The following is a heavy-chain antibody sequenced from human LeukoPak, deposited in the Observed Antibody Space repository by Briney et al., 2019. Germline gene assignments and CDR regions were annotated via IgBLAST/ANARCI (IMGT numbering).Heavy chain of an antibody. CDR2: INHSGST. V-gene: IGHV4-34*01. Sequence: PSETLSLTCAVYGGSFSGYYCSWIRQPPGKGLEWIGEINHSGSTNYNPSLKSRVTISVDTSKNQFSLKLSSVTAADTAVYYCARGVLQPYDYWGQGTLVTVSS. J-gene: IGHJ4*02. CDR1: GGSFSGYY. CDR3: ARGVLQPYDY. D-gene: IGHD2/OR15-2a*01.